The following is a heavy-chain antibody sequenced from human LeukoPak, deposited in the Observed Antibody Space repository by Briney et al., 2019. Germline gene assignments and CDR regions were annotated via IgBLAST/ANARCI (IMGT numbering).Heavy chain of an antibody. D-gene: IGHD1-26*01. CDR1: GGSIRSGGYY. V-gene: IGHV4-30-2*01. Sequence: SEALSLTCTVSGGSIRSGGYYWSWIRQPPGKGLEWIGYIYHSESTYYNPSLKSRVTISVDRSKNQFSLKLNSVTAADTAVYYCARFRYSGSYSPWGPGTLVTVSS. J-gene: IGHJ4*02. CDR3: ARFRYSGSYSP. CDR2: IYHSEST.